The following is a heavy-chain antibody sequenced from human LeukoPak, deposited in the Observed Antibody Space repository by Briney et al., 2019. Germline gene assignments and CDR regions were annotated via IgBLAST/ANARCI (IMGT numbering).Heavy chain of an antibody. CDR2: IYYSGST. Sequence: SQTLSLTCTVSGGSISSGGYYWGWIRQHPGKGLEWIGYIYYSGSTYYNPSLKSRVTISVDTSKNQFSLKLSSVTAADTAVYYCARGQTTVTSPLYNWFDPWGQGTLVTVSS. V-gene: IGHV4-31*03. D-gene: IGHD4-17*01. CDR1: GGSISSGGYY. J-gene: IGHJ5*02. CDR3: ARGQTTVTSPLYNWFDP.